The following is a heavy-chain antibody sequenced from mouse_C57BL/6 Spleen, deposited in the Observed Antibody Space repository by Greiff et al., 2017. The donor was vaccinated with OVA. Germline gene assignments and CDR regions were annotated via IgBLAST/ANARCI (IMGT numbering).Heavy chain of an antibody. J-gene: IGHJ3*01. D-gene: IGHD2-4*01. V-gene: IGHV1-62-2*01. CDR3: ARHEETIGLRGPWFAY. CDR2: FYPGSGSI. Sequence: QVHVKQSGAELVKPGASVKLSCKASGYTFTEYTIHWVKQRSGQGLEWIGWFYPGSGSIKYNEKFKDKATLTADKSSSTVYMELSRLTSEDSAVYFCARHEETIGLRGPWFAYWGQGTLVTVSA. CDR1: GYTFTEYT.